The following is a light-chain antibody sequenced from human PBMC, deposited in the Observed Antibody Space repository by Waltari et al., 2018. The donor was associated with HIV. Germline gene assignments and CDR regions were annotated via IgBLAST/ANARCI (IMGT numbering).Light chain of an antibody. CDR1: SSDIGNNY. J-gene: IGLJ2*01. CDR3: GTWDSGLSVVV. V-gene: IGLV1-51*01. CDR2: DNT. Sequence: QSALTQPASVSGSPGQSVTISCSGSSSDIGNNYVSWYQQVPGTAPKLLIYDNTERPSGIPDRFSGSKSGTSATLGITGLQTGDEADYYCGTWDSGLSVVVFGGGTKLTVL.